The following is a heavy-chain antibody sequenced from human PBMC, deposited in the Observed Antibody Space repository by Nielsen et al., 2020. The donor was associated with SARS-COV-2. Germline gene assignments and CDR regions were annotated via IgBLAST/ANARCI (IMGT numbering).Heavy chain of an antibody. V-gene: IGHV5-51*01. D-gene: IGHD3-10*01. CDR3: ARSYGSGSYYKVDSGEFDY. CDR1: GYSFTSYW. CDR2: IYPGDSDT. J-gene: IGHJ4*02. Sequence: GGSLRLSCKGSGYSFTSYWIGWVRQMPGKGLEWMGIIYPGDSDTRYSPSFQGQVTISADKSISTAYLQWSSLKASDTAMYYCARSYGSGSYYKVDSGEFDYWGQGTLVTVSS.